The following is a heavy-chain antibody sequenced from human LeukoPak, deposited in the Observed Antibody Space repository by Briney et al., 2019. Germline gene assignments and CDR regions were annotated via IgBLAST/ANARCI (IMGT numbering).Heavy chain of an antibody. CDR1: GFIFSTYA. CDR2: ISVSAGGT. D-gene: IGHD3-10*01. Sequence: GGSLRLSCAASGFIFSTYAMSWVRQAPGKGLEWVSSISVSAGGTYYADSVKGRFTISRDNSKNTLYLQMNSLRAEDTAVYYCARQRYSSGHHYNFDYWGQGTQVTVSS. V-gene: IGHV3-23*01. J-gene: IGHJ4*02. CDR3: ARQRYSSGHHYNFDY.